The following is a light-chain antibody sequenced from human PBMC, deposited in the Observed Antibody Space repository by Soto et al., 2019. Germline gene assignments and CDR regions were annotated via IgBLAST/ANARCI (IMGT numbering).Light chain of an antibody. V-gene: IGLV2-14*01. CDR3: ISYTTNNTWV. Sequence: QSALTQPASMSGSPGQSITISCTGASGDFCPNNYVSWYQQHPPKAPKLIIYEVFNRPSGVPNRFSGSKSDNTASLTISGLQAEDEADYYCISYTTNNTWVFGGGTKVTVL. CDR2: EVF. CDR1: SGDFCPNNY. J-gene: IGLJ2*01.